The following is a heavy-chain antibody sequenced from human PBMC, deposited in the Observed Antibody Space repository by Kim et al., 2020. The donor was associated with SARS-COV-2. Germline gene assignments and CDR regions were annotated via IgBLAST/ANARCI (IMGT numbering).Heavy chain of an antibody. D-gene: IGHD3-22*01. V-gene: IGHV3-48*02. CDR3: ARDATFESSGYRCFFDY. J-gene: IGHJ4*02. CDR1: GFTISSYS. CDR2: IGSSNAI. Sequence: GGSLRLSCAASGFTISSYSMNWVRQAPGKGLEWVSHIGSSNAIVYADSVKGRFTISRDNAKNSLFLQMNSLRDEDTAVYYCARDATFESSGYRCFFDYWGQGSLVTVSS.